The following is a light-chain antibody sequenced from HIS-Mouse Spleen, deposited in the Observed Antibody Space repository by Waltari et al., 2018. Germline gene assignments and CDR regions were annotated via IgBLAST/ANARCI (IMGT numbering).Light chain of an antibody. Sequence: QSALTQPASVSGSPGQSITISCTGTSSDVGGYNYVSWYQQHPGKATKLMIYEVSNRPAGVSNRFSGSKSGNTASLTSSGLQAEDEADYYCSSYTSSSTLVVFGGGTKLTVL. CDR3: SSYTSSSTLVV. CDR1: SSDVGGYNY. V-gene: IGLV2-14*01. J-gene: IGLJ2*01. CDR2: EVS.